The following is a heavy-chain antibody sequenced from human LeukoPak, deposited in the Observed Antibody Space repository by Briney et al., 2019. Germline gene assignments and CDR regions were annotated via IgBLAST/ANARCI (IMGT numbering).Heavy chain of an antibody. V-gene: IGHV4-39*07. Sequence: SETLSLTCTVSGGSISSRSYYWGWIRQPPGKGLEWIGSIYDSGSTYYNPSLKSRVTMSVDTSKNQFSLKLSSVTAADTAVYYCARVMGSDNDFRVYYYYYYMDVWGKGTTVTVSS. CDR2: IYDSGST. J-gene: IGHJ6*03. D-gene: IGHD2/OR15-2a*01. CDR1: GGSISSRSYY. CDR3: ARVMGSDNDFRVYYYYYYMDV.